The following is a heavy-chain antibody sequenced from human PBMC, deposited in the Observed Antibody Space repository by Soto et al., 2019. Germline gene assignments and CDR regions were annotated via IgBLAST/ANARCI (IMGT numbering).Heavy chain of an antibody. CDR2: SNDSGST. CDR3: ARGLLLLFGEVSRRMGYWYYMDV. Sequence: QVQLQQWGAGLLKPSETLSLTCAVYGGSFSGYYWSWIRQTPGNGLAWMGESNDSGSTNHNPSRKSSVTILLDTPKNQSSMKLSAVTAAASSVDYCARGLLLLFGEVSRRMGYWYYMDVGGKGTAVTVSS. D-gene: IGHD3-10*01. J-gene: IGHJ6*03. V-gene: IGHV4-34*01. CDR1: GGSFSGYY.